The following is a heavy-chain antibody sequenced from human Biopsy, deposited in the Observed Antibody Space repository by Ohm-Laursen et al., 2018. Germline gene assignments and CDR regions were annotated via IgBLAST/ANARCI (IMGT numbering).Heavy chain of an antibody. D-gene: IGHD2-15*01. J-gene: IGHJ4*02. Sequence: SETLSLTCTVSGGSIRNFYWTWTRQSPGEGLEYIGYIYYSGFTHYNPSLKSRVAISVDTSRNQFSLKMNSLTAADTAVYFCARCAGGGSCYAGFDHWGRGSLVTVSS. V-gene: IGHV4-59*08. CDR3: ARCAGGGSCYAGFDH. CDR2: IYYSGFT. CDR1: GGSIRNFY.